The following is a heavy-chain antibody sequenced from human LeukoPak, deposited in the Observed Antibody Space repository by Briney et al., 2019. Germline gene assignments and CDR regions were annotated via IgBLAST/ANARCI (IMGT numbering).Heavy chain of an antibody. V-gene: IGHV1-3*01. Sequence: ASVKVSCKASGYTFTSYAMHWVRQAPGQRLEWMGWINAGNGNTKYSQKFQGRVTITRDTSASTAYMELSSLRSEDTAVYYCARSDTAMGLFDYWGQGTLVTVSS. J-gene: IGHJ4*02. CDR2: INAGNGNT. D-gene: IGHD5-18*01. CDR3: ARSDTAMGLFDY. CDR1: GYTFTSYA.